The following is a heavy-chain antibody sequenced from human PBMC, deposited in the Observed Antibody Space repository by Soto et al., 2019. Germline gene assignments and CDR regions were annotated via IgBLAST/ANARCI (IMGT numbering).Heavy chain of an antibody. J-gene: IGHJ1*01. V-gene: IGHV5-51*01. Sequence: GESLKISCEGSGYSLSTNWIGWVRQMPGKGLEWMGIIYPGDSDTRYSPSFEGQVAISADKSINTAYLQWSSLKASDTAMYYCARHSGIVTDGTEWGQGTLVTVSS. D-gene: IGHD6-13*01. CDR1: GYSLSTNW. CDR2: IYPGDSDT. CDR3: ARHSGIVTDGTE.